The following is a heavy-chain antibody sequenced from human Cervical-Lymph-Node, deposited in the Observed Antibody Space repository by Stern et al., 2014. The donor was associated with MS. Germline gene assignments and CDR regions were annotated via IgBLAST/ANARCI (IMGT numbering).Heavy chain of an antibody. CDR3: ARGAADGPDY. V-gene: IGHV4-59*01. J-gene: IGHJ4*02. CDR1: GGSISSYY. Sequence: VQLVQSGPGLVKPSETLSLTCTVSGGSISSYYWSWLRQPPGKGLEWIGYIYYSGSTNYNPSLKSRVTISVDTSKNQFSLKLSSVTAADTAVYYCARGAADGPDYWGQGTLVTVSS. D-gene: IGHD6-25*01. CDR2: IYYSGST.